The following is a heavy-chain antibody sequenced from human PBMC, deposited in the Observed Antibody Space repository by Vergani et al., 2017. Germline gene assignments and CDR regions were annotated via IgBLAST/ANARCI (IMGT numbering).Heavy chain of an antibody. J-gene: IGHJ4*02. CDR1: GYSFTSYW. Sequence: EVQLVQSGAEVKKPGESLRISCKGSGYSFTSYWIGWVRQMPGKGLEWMGIIYPGDSDTRYSPSYQGQVTISADKSISTAYLQWSSLKASDTAMYYCARGVYYYDSSGYYNYWGQGTLVTVSS. CDR3: ARGVYYYDSSGYYNY. CDR2: IYPGDSDT. D-gene: IGHD3-22*01. V-gene: IGHV5-51*01.